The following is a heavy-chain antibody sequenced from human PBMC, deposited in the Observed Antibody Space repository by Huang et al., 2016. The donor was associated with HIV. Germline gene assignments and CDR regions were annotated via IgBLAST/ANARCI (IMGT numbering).Heavy chain of an antibody. J-gene: IGHJ5*01. CDR3: AKEARAITSALNWFDS. CDR1: GFTFDNFA. CDR2: IGGSGVST. V-gene: IGHV3-23*01. Sequence: EVHLLELGGGSVQPGGSLRLSCAASGFTFDNFAMNWVRQAPGKGPEWVSGIGGSGVSTHYADSVKGRFTISSDTSNNTVFLQMNSLRAEDTAFYYCAKEARAITSALNWFDSWGPGILVTVSS. D-gene: IGHD6-6*01.